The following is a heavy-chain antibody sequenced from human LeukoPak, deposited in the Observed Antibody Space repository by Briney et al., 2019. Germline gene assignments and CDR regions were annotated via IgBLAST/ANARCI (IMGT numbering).Heavy chain of an antibody. CDR3: ARDPGGPDYGVLFDY. Sequence: GGSLRLSCAASGLTLSSNYMSWVRQAPGKGLEWVSVIYSGGSTYYADSVKGRFTISRDNSKNTLYLQMNSLRAEDTAVYYCARDPGGPDYGVLFDYWGQGTLVTVSS. CDR1: GLTLSSNY. CDR2: IYSGGST. V-gene: IGHV3-53*01. J-gene: IGHJ4*02. D-gene: IGHD4-17*01.